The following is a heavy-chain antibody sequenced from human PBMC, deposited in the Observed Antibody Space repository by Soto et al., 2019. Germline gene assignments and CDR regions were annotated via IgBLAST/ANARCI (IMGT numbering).Heavy chain of an antibody. CDR2: IHHSGTT. Sequence: SETLSLSCAVSGDSITGDNWWSWVRQPPGKGLEWIGEIHHSGTTNYNPSIKRRVTISEDAYKNQFSMKLSSVTASDTSLYYCGRVCGGDCHYGMDVWGQGTTVTVSS. CDR1: GDSITGDNW. D-gene: IGHD2-21*02. V-gene: IGHV4-4*02. CDR3: GRVCGGDCHYGMDV. J-gene: IGHJ6*02.